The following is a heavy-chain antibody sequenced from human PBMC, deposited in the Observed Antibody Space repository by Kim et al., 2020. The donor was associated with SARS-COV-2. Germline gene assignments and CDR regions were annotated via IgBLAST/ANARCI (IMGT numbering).Heavy chain of an antibody. V-gene: IGHV4-34*01. Sequence: SETLSLTCAVYGGSFSGYYWSWIRQPPGKGLEWIGEINHSRSTNYNPSLKSRVTISVDTSKNQFSLKLSSVTAADTAVYYCARGSGIAARPSDYWGQGTLVTVAS. CDR1: GGSFSGYY. D-gene: IGHD6-6*01. CDR2: INHSRST. CDR3: ARGSGIAARPSDY. J-gene: IGHJ4*02.